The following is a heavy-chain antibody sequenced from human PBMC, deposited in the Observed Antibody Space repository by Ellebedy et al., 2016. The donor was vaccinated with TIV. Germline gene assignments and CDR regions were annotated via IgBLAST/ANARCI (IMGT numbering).Heavy chain of an antibody. CDR3: ARGTDTAMGDDAFDI. J-gene: IGHJ3*02. V-gene: IGHV1-69*13. Sequence: SVKVSXKASRGTFSSYAISWVRQAPGQGLEWMGGIIPIFGTANYAQKFQGRVTITADESTSTAYMELSSLRSEDTAVYYCARGTDTAMGDDAFDIWGQGTMVTVSS. CDR1: RGTFSSYA. CDR2: IIPIFGTA. D-gene: IGHD5-18*01.